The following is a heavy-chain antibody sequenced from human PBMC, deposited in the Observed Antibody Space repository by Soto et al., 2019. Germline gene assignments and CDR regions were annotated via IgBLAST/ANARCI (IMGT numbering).Heavy chain of an antibody. V-gene: IGHV4-31*03. CDR2: IDNSGIT. D-gene: IGHD4-17*01. J-gene: IGHJ4*02. Sequence: SETLSLTCTVSGGSISSGDHYWGWIRQHPERGLEWIGYIDNSGITYDNPSLKSRITMSVDTSQNQFSLKLRSVTAADTAVYYCARNYGNYGHYFDSWGQGTLVTVSS. CDR1: GGSISSGDHY. CDR3: ARNYGNYGHYFDS.